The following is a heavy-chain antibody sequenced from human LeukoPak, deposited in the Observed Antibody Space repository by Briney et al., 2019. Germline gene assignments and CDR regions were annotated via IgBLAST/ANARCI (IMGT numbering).Heavy chain of an antibody. CDR2: MYYSGST. CDR3: ARNIGWFDP. CDR1: GGSISSYY. Sequence: SSETLSLTCTVSGGSISSYYWGWIRQPPGKGLEWIGYMYYSGSTNYNPSLKSRVTISLDTSKNKFSLKLSSVTAADTAVYYCARNIGWFDPWGQGTLVTVSS. V-gene: IGHV4-59*01. D-gene: IGHD2/OR15-2a*01. J-gene: IGHJ5*02.